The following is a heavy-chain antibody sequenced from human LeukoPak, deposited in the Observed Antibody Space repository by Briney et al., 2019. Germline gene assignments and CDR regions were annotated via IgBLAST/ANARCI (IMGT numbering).Heavy chain of an antibody. Sequence: KPSETLSLTCTVSGYSISSGYYWGWIRQPPGKGLEWIGSIYHSGSTYYNPSLKSRVTISVDTSKNQFSLKLSSVTAADTAVYYCARDEPWVRGIIMLLGAFDIWGQGTMVTVSS. V-gene: IGHV4-38-2*02. CDR1: GYSISSGYY. D-gene: IGHD3-10*01. J-gene: IGHJ3*02. CDR3: ARDEPWVRGIIMLLGAFDI. CDR2: IYHSGST.